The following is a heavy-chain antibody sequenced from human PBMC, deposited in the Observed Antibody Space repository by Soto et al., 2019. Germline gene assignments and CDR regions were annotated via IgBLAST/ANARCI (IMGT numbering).Heavy chain of an antibody. J-gene: IGHJ4*02. V-gene: IGHV6-1*01. Sequence: SQTLSLTCAMSGYSVPGNTAAWNWIRSSPSRGLEWLGRTYYRSNWRHDYAVSVKSRITVNPDTSKNHFSLQLNSVTPDDTAVYYCARGVAGSGFDLWGQGTLVTVSS. CDR3: ARGVAGSGFDL. CDR2: TYYRSNWRH. CDR1: GYSVPGNTAA. D-gene: IGHD6-19*01.